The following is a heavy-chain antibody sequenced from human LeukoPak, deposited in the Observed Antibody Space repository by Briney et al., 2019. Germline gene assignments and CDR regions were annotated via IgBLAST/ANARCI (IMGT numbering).Heavy chain of an antibody. Sequence: ALVKVSCKASGYTFTGYYIYWVRQAPGQGLEWMGWINPNSGGTNYAQKFQGRVTMTRDTSISTAYMELSRLRSDDTAVYYCARWGIGDLRNTFDIWGHGTMVTVSS. D-gene: IGHD3-10*01. CDR2: INPNSGGT. V-gene: IGHV1-2*02. J-gene: IGHJ3*02. CDR3: ARWGIGDLRNTFDI. CDR1: GYTFTGYY.